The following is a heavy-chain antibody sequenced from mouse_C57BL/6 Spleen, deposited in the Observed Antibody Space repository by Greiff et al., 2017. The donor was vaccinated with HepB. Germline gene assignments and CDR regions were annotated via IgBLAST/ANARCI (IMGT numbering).Heavy chain of an antibody. CDR3: ARSHYYGSSYIDY. J-gene: IGHJ2*01. CDR1: GYSFTGYY. Sequence: VHVKQSGPELVKPGASVKISCKASGYSFTGYYMNWVKQSPEKSLEWIGEINPSTGGTTYNQKFKAKATLTVDKSSSTAYMQLKSLTSEDSAVYYCARSHYYGSSYIDYWGQGTTLTVSS. CDR2: INPSTGGT. V-gene: IGHV1-42*01. D-gene: IGHD1-1*01.